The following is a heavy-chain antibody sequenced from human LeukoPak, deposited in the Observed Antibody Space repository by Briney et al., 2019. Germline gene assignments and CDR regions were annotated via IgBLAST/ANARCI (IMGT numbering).Heavy chain of an antibody. CDR3: AREPSPGSWFDP. V-gene: IGHV4-59*01. J-gene: IGHJ5*02. Sequence: SETLSLTCTVSGGSIGPYYWSWIRQPPGKGLEWIAYVYNTGSTNYNPSFRSRVTISVDTSKNQFSLKLSSVTAADTAVYYCAREPSPGSWFDPWGQGTLVTVSS. CDR1: GGSIGPYY. CDR2: VYNTGST.